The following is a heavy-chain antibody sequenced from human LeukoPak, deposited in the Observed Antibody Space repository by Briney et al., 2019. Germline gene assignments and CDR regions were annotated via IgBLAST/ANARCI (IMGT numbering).Heavy chain of an antibody. CDR1: GYSISSGYY. CDR2: IYHSGST. D-gene: IGHD4-17*01. V-gene: IGHV4-38-2*01. J-gene: IGHJ4*02. Sequence: PSETLSLTCAVSGYSISSGYYWGWIRPPPGKGLEWIGSIYHSGSTNYNPSLKSRVTISVDTSKNQFSLKLSSVTAADTAVYYCARIHGDYDIFDYWGQGTLVTVSS. CDR3: ARIHGDYDIFDY.